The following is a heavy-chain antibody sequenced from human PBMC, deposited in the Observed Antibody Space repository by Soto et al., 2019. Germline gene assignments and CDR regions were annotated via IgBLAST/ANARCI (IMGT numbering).Heavy chain of an antibody. J-gene: IGHJ3*02. CDR2: IIPIFGTA. CDR1: GGTFSSYA. Sequence: AVKVSCKASGGTFSSYAISWVRQAPGQGFEWMGGIIPIFGTANYAQKFQGRVTITADESTSTAYMELSSLRSEDTAVYYCAQGRAQDYYDTDGPGYAFDIWGQGTMVTVSS. CDR3: AQGRAQDYYDTDGPGYAFDI. D-gene: IGHD3-22*01. V-gene: IGHV1-69*13.